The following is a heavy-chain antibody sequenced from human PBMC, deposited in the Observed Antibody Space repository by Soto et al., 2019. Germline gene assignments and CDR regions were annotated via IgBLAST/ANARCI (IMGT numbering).Heavy chain of an antibody. D-gene: IGHD2-21*02. CDR1: GGSISSGDYY. J-gene: IGHJ4*02. CDR2: IFNSGRT. Sequence: PSVTLSLTCTVSGGSISSGDYYWSWIRQPPGKGLEWIGYIFNSGRTYYSPSLKRRVTISLGTSNDQFSLKVGSVSAADTAVSYRATALGHCEASRSSNCLERWGQGTLIAVAS. CDR3: ATALGHCEASRSSNCLER. V-gene: IGHV4-30-4*01.